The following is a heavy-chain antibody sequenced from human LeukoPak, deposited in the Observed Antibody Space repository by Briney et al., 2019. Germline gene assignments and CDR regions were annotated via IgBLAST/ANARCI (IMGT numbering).Heavy chain of an antibody. CDR2: IIPIFGTA. D-gene: IGHD3-3*01. V-gene: IGHV1-69*01. Sequence: GSSVKVSCKASGGTFSSYAISWVRQAPGQGLEWMGGIIPIFGTANYAQKFQGRVTITADESTSTAYMELSSLRSEDTAVYYRARRPYYDFWSGYFNWGQGTLVTVSS. J-gene: IGHJ4*02. CDR3: ARRPYYDFWSGYFN. CDR1: GGTFSSYA.